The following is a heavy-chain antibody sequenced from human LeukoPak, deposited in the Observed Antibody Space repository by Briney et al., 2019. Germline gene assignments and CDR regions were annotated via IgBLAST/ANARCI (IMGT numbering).Heavy chain of an antibody. CDR3: ARHGPLYDIWSAQFYFDY. J-gene: IGHJ4*02. CDR1: GGSFSGYY. D-gene: IGHD3-3*01. CDR2: INHSGST. V-gene: IGHV4-34*01. Sequence: SSETLSLTCAVYGGSFSGYYWSWIRQPPGKGLEWIGEINHSGSTNYNPSLKSRVTISVDTSKNQFSLTLSSVTAADTALYYCARHGPLYDIWSAQFYFDYWGQGTLVAVSS.